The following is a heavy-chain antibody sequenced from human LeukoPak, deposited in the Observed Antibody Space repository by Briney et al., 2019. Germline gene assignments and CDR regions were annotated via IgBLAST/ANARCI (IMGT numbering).Heavy chain of an antibody. D-gene: IGHD4-17*01. CDR2: INHDGSST. CDR3: ARDFPRTYPTVTHSY. CDR1: GFTFSTFW. Sequence: PGGSLRLSCATSGFTFSTFWMHWVRQAPGKGLVWVSRINHDGSSTNYADSVRGRFTISRDNAKNSLYLQMNSLRAEDTAVYYCARDFPRTYPTVTHSYWGQGTLVTVSS. V-gene: IGHV3-74*01. J-gene: IGHJ4*02.